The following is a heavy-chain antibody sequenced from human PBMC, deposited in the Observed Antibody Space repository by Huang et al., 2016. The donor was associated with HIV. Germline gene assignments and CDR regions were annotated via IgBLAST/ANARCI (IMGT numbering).Heavy chain of an antibody. V-gene: IGHV4-39*01. J-gene: IGHJ4*02. D-gene: IGHD3-3*01. CDR3: ARHSDDFWSGYSYFDY. Sequence: QLQLQESGPGLVKPSETLSLTCTVSGGSISSSSYYWGWIRQPPGKRLEWIGSIHYRGSTYYNPSLKSRVTISVDTSKNQFSLKLSSVTAADTAVYYCARHSDDFWSGYSYFDYWGQGTLVPVSS. CDR2: IHYRGST. CDR1: GGSISSSSYY.